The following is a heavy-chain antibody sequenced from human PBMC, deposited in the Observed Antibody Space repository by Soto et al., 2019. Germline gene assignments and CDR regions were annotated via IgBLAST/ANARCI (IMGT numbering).Heavy chain of an antibody. J-gene: IGHJ4*02. D-gene: IGHD2-2*01. CDR2: ISSSGDRT. Sequence: PGGSLRLSCAASGFTFSSYAMNWVRQAPGKGLEWVSAISSSGDRTYYADSVKGRFTISRDNSKNTLYLQVNSLRADDTAVYYCAKSNLYCCGTSCYVFAFWGQGSLVTVSS. V-gene: IGHV3-23*01. CDR1: GFTFSSYA. CDR3: AKSNLYCCGTSCYVFAF.